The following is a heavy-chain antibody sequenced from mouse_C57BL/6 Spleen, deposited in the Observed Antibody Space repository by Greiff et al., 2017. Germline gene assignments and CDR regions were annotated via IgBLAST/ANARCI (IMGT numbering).Heavy chain of an antibody. Sequence: QVQLQQPGAELVMPGASVKLSCKASGYTFTSYWMHWVKQRPGQGLEWIGEIDPSDSYTNYNQKFKGKSTLTVDKSSSTAYMQLSSLTSEDSAVYYCATGAYGKSAMDYWGQGTSVTVSS. CDR2: IDPSDSYT. J-gene: IGHJ4*01. CDR3: ATGAYGKSAMDY. D-gene: IGHD2-1*01. CDR1: GYTFTSYW. V-gene: IGHV1-69*01.